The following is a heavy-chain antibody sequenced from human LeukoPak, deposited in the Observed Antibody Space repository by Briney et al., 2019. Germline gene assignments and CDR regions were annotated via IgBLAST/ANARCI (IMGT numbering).Heavy chain of an antibody. J-gene: IGHJ4*02. V-gene: IGHV1-69*13. CDR2: IIPIFGTA. CDR1: GGTFSSYA. CDR3: ANGGGATTIGFDY. D-gene: IGHD1-26*01. Sequence: SVKVSCKASGGTFSSYAISWVRQAPGQGLEWMRGIIPIFGTANCAQKSQGRVTITADESTSTAYMELSSLRSEDTAVYYCANGGGATTIGFDYWGQGTLVTVSS.